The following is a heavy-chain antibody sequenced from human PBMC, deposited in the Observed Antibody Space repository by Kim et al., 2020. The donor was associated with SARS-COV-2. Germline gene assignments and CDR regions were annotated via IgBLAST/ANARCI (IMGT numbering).Heavy chain of an antibody. V-gene: IGHV3-30*04. J-gene: IGHJ4*02. Sequence: GGSLRLSCAASGFTFSSYAMHWVRQAPGKGLEWVAVISYDGSNKYYADSVKGRFTISRDNSKNTLYLQMNSLRAEDTAVYYCARGFYDEVTYFDYWGQGT. CDR2: ISYDGSNK. CDR3: ARGFYDEVTYFDY. CDR1: GFTFSSYA. D-gene: IGHD3-22*01.